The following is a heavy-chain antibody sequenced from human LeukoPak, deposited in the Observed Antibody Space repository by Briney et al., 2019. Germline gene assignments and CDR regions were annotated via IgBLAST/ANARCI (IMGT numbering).Heavy chain of an antibody. V-gene: IGHV3-23*01. CDR3: AREPGYCSSTSCYGGRYYMDV. D-gene: IGHD2-2*03. J-gene: IGHJ6*03. Sequence: PGGSLRLSCAASGFTFSSYAMSWVRQAPGKGLEWVSAISGSGGSTYYADSVKGRFTISRDNSKNTLYLQMNSLRAEDTAVYYCAREPGYCSSTSCYGGRYYMDVWGKGTTVTVSS. CDR1: GFTFSSYA. CDR2: ISGSGGST.